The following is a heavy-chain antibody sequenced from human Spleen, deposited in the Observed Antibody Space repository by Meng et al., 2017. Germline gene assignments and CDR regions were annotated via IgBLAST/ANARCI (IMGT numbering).Heavy chain of an antibody. D-gene: IGHD5-12*01. CDR2: MSWNSGNR. V-gene: IGHV3-9*01. CDR3: AKERTRGYSGYDIDY. Sequence: SLKISCAASGFTFDDYAMHWVRQAPGEGLEWVSVMSWNSGNRGYVDSVKGRFTISRDNAKNSLYLQMNSLGAEDTALYYCAKERTRGYSGYDIDYWGQGTLVTVSS. CDR1: GFTFDDYA. J-gene: IGHJ4*02.